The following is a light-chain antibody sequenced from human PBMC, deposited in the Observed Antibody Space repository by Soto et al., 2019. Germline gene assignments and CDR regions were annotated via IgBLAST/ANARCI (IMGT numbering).Light chain of an antibody. CDR3: QQYNTWPAYT. Sequence: EIVMTQSPATLSVSPGERATLSCRASQSVNSNLAWYRHKPGQAPRLLIYGASTRDTGFPARFSGSGSGTDFTLTITSLQSEDSAVYFCQQYNTWPAYTFGQGTKLEI. V-gene: IGKV3-15*01. CDR2: GAS. CDR1: QSVNSN. J-gene: IGKJ2*01.